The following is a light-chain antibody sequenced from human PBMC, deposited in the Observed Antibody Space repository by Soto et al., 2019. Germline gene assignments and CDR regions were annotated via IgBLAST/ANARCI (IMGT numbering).Light chain of an antibody. CDR2: EVS. CDR1: SSDVGGYNY. J-gene: IGLJ3*02. CDR3: TSYAGNKGWV. V-gene: IGLV2-8*01. Sequence: QSALTRPPSASGSPGQSVTISCTGTSSDVGGYNYVSWYQQHPGKAPKVVIYEVSKRPSGVPDRFSGSKSGNMASLTVSGLQAEDEADYYCTSYAGNKGWVFGGGTKLTVL.